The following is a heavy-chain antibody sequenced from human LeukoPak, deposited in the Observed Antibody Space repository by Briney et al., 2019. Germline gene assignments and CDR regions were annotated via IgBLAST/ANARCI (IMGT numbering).Heavy chain of an antibody. CDR2: ISASGGST. V-gene: IGHV3-23*01. Sequence: PGGSLRLSCAASGFTFSSYTMNWVRQAPGKGLEWVSGISASGGSTYYADSVKGRFTISRDNSKNTLYLQMNSLRAEDTAVYYCARSGLSRFDYWGQGTLVTVSS. J-gene: IGHJ4*02. CDR1: GFTFSSYT. D-gene: IGHD3/OR15-3a*01. CDR3: ARSGLSRFDY.